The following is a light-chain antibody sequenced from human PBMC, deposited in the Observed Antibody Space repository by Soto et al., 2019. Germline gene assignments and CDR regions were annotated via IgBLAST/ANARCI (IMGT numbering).Light chain of an antibody. CDR1: QSVTNNY. V-gene: IGKV3-20*01. CDR2: GAS. Sequence: EIVLTQSPGTLSSSPGGRATLSCRASQSVTNNYLAWYQQKRGQAPRLLIWGASIRAADLPDRFSGGGSGTDFTLTISRLETEDFAVYYCHLYGSSPGTFGQGTKVEIK. J-gene: IGKJ1*01. CDR3: HLYGSSPGT.